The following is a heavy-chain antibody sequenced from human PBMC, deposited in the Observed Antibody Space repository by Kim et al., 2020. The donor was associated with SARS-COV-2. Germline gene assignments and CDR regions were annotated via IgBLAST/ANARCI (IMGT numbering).Heavy chain of an antibody. CDR1: GYSFTSYW. CDR3: ARRGGDILTGKMDV. J-gene: IGHJ6*02. Sequence: GESLKISCKGSGYSFTSYWISWVHQMPGKVLEWMGRFDPSDSYTNYSPSCQGHVTISADKSISTAYLQWSSLKASDTAVYYRARRGGDILTGKMDVWGQGTTVPVSS. CDR2: FDPSDSYT. D-gene: IGHD3-9*01. V-gene: IGHV5-10-1*01.